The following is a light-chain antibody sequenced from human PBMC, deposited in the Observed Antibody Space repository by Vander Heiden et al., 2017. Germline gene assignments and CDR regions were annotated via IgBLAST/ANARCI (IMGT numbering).Light chain of an antibody. CDR2: WAS. CDR1: QSVLYSSNNKNY. J-gene: IGKJ2*01. CDR3: QQYDSTPPYT. V-gene: IGKV4-1*01. Sequence: DIVMTQSPDSLAVSLGERATINRKSSQSVLYSSNNKNYLAWYQQKPGQPPKLLIYWASTRESGVPDRFSGSGSGTDFTLTISSLQAEDVAVYYCQQYDSTPPYTFGQGTKLEIK.